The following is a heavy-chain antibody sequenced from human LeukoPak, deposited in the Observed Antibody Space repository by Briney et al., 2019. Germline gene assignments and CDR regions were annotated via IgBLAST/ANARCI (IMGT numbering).Heavy chain of an antibody. V-gene: IGHV4-34*01. J-gene: IGHJ3*02. CDR3: ARPQYESFGEYEPGDAFDI. CDR2: INHSGST. Sequence: SETLSLTCAVYGGSFSSYYWSWIRQPPGKGLEWIGEINHSGSTNYNPSLKSRVTISVDTSKNQFSLKLSSMTAADTAVYYCARPQYESFGEYEPGDAFDIWGQGTMVTVSS. CDR1: GGSFSSYY. D-gene: IGHD3-10*01.